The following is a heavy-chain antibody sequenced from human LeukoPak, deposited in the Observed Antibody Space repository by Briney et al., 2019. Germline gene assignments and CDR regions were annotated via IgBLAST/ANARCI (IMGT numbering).Heavy chain of an antibody. D-gene: IGHD1-26*01. CDR3: VKGVGPRAPNGRVFEY. Sequence: GGSLRLSCAASGFTFRNYAMTWVRQAPGKGLDWVSIITDDSDDRKYADSVGGRFTISRDNSKNTLFLQMNTLRVDDTAVYYCVKGVGPRAPNGRVFEYWGQGALVTVSS. V-gene: IGHV3-23*01. J-gene: IGHJ4*02. CDR1: GFTFRNYA. CDR2: ITDDSDDR.